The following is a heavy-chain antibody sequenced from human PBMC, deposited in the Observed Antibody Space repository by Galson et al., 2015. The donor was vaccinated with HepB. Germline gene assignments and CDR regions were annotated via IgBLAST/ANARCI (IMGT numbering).Heavy chain of an antibody. J-gene: IGHJ6*02. Sequence: SLRLSCAASGFTFSSYAMHWVRQAPGKGLEWVSRINSDGSSTSYADSVKGRFTISRDNAKNTLYLQMNSLRAEDTAVYYCARAYWFGELYYGMDVWGQGTTVTVSS. CDR2: INSDGSST. CDR1: GFTFSSYA. V-gene: IGHV3-74*01. D-gene: IGHD3-10*01. CDR3: ARAYWFGELYYGMDV.